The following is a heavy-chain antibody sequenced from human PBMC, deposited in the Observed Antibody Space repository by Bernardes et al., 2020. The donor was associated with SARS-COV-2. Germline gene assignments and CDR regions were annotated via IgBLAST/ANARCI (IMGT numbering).Heavy chain of an antibody. CDR1: GFTFSSYW. Sequence: GGSLRLSCAASGFTFSSYWMSWVRQAPGKGLEWVANIKQDGSEKYYVDSVKGRFTISRDNAKNSLYLQMNSLRAEDTAVYYCASSGYCTNGVCPEDYWGQGTLVTVSS. J-gene: IGHJ4*02. D-gene: IGHD2-8*01. CDR2: IKQDGSEK. V-gene: IGHV3-7*01. CDR3: ASSGYCTNGVCPEDY.